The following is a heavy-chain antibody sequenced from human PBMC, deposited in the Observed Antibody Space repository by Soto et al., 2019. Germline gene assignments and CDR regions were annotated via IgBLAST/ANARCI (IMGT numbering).Heavy chain of an antibody. Sequence: PGGSLRLSCAASGFTLDDYAMHWVRQAPGKGLEWVSLISWDGGSTYYADSVKGRFTISRDNSKNSLYLQMNSLRAEDTALYYCAKDRRSGSSYFDYWGQGTLVTVSS. D-gene: IGHD6-6*01. CDR3: AKDRRSGSSYFDY. V-gene: IGHV3-43D*04. CDR2: ISWDGGST. J-gene: IGHJ4*02. CDR1: GFTLDDYA.